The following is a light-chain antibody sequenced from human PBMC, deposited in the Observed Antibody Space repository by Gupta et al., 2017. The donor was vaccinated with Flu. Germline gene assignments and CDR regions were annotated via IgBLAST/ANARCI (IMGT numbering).Light chain of an antibody. V-gene: IGLV3-21*02. J-gene: IGLJ1*01. Sequence: SSVLTQPPSVSVAPGQTARITCGGNNIGSKSVHWYQQKTGQAPVLIVYDDSDRPSGIPERFSGSNSGTTATLTISRVEAGDEADYYCQVWDSSSDHGVFGTGTKVTVL. CDR1: NIGSKS. CDR3: QVWDSSSDHGV. CDR2: DDS.